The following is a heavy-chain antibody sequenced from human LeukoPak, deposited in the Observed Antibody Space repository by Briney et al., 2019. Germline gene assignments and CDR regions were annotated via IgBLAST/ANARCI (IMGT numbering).Heavy chain of an antibody. CDR2: IYTSGST. J-gene: IGHJ3*02. D-gene: IGHD3-22*01. CDR3: ARDKDSSGYYFYAFDI. Sequence: PSETLSLTCTVSGGSISSYYWSWIRQPAGRGLEWIGRIYTSGSTNYNPSLKSRVTMSVDTSKNQFSLKLSSVTAADTAVYYCARDKDSSGYYFYAFDICGQGTMVTVSS. CDR1: GGSISSYY. V-gene: IGHV4-4*07.